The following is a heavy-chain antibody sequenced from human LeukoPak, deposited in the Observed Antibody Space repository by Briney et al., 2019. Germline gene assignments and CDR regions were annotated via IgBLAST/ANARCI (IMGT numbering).Heavy chain of an antibody. CDR3: ARKNKNCSSTSCYVDY. CDR2: IWYDGGNK. CDR1: GFTFSSYG. J-gene: IGHJ4*02. Sequence: GGSLRLSCAASGFTFSSYGMHWVRQAPGKGLEWVAVIWYDGGNKYYADSVKGRFTISRDNSKNTLYLQMNSLRAEDTAVYYCARKNKNCSSTSCYVDYWGQGTLVTVSS. D-gene: IGHD2-2*01. V-gene: IGHV3-33*01.